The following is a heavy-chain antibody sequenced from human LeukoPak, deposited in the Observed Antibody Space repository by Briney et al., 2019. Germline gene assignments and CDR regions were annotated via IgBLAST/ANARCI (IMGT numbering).Heavy chain of an antibody. V-gene: IGHV3-33*01. Sequence: PGGSLRLSCAASGFTFSSYGMHWVRQAPGKGLEWVAVIRYDGSNKYYADSVKGRFTISRDNSKNTLYLQMNSLRAEDTAVYYCASLRITMVRGASLKYGMDVWGQGTTVTVSS. CDR2: IRYDGSNK. CDR1: GFTFSSYG. J-gene: IGHJ6*02. D-gene: IGHD3-10*01. CDR3: ASLRITMVRGASLKYGMDV.